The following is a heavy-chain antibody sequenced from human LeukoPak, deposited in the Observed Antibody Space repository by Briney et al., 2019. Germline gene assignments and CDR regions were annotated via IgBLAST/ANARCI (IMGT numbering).Heavy chain of an antibody. D-gene: IGHD5-18*01. V-gene: IGHV4-59*11. CDR2: LYDSVRT. CDR3: ATIKRGDIYGYFDF. J-gene: IGHJ4*02. Sequence: SETLSLTCTASGGSISSHYWSWLRQPPGKGLEWIAYLYDSVRTKDNPSLKGRVTLSADTSKNQHSLRLSSVTAADTAVYYCATIKRGDIYGYFDFWGQGILVTVSS. CDR1: GGSISSHY.